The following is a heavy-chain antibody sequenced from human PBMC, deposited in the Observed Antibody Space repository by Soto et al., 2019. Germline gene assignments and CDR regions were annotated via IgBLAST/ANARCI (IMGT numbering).Heavy chain of an antibody. CDR2: IHPSDGRT. CDR1: GYPFTSHH. Sequence: SSVKVSCKASGYPFTSHHIHWVRQAPGQVLEWRGTIHPSDGRTMYTQNFRGRSTMTWDTSTSTVNMELSSLRFEDTAVYYCARDTGSFDYWGQGTLVTVSS. CDR3: ARDTGSFDY. D-gene: IGHD2-15*01. J-gene: IGHJ4*02. V-gene: IGHV1-46*01.